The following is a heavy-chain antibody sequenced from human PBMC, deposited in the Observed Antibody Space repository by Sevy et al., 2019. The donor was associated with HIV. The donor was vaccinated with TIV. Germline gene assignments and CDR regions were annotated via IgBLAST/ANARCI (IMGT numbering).Heavy chain of an antibody. CDR2: IYPGDSAT. D-gene: IGHD1-1*01. Sequence: GESLKISCKGSGYTFTNYWIGWVRQMPGKGLEWMGIIYPGDSATRYSPSFQGQVTISVDKSITTAYLQWSSLKASDTAIFYCARGARGTLPSYYYYTMDIWGQGTTVTVSS. V-gene: IGHV5-51*01. CDR3: ARGARGTLPSYYYYTMDI. CDR1: GYTFTNYW. J-gene: IGHJ6*02.